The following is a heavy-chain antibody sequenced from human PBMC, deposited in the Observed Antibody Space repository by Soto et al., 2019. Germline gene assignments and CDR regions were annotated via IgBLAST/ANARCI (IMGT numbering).Heavy chain of an antibody. CDR2: INSDGSST. CDR1: GFTFSSYW. J-gene: IGHJ6*02. Sequence: GGSLRLSCAASGFTFSSYWMHWVRQAPGKGLVWVSRINSDGSSTSYADSVKGRFTISRDNAKNTLYLQMNSLRAEDTAVYYCARRYDFWSGYPTSPYYYGMDVWGQGTTVTVSS. V-gene: IGHV3-74*01. CDR3: ARRYDFWSGYPTSPYYYGMDV. D-gene: IGHD3-3*01.